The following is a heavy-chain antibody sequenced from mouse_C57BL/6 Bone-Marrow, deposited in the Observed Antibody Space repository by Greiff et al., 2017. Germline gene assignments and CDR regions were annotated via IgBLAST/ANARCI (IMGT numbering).Heavy chain of an antibody. J-gene: IGHJ1*03. Sequence: VQLQQSGAELARPGASVKLSCKASGYTFTSYGISWVKQRTGQGLEWIGEIYPRSGNTYYKEKFKGKATLTADKSSSTSYMELRSLTSEDSAVYFCARSRQLRLRYFDVWGTGTTVTVSS. CDR3: ARSRQLRLRYFDV. CDR2: IYPRSGNT. V-gene: IGHV1-81*01. D-gene: IGHD3-2*02. CDR1: GYTFTSYG.